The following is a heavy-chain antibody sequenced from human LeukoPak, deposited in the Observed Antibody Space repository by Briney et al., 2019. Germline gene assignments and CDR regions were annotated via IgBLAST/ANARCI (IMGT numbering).Heavy chain of an antibody. D-gene: IGHD5-12*01. J-gene: IGHJ4*02. CDR2: ISSSGSTI. V-gene: IGHV3-48*03. CDR1: GFTFRSYE. CDR3: ARGRSGYVNY. Sequence: GGSLRLSCAASGFTFRSYEMNWVRKAPGKGRGWVSYISSSGSTIYYADSVKGRFTISRDNAKNSLYLQMNSLRAEDTAVYYCARGRSGYVNYWGQGTLVTVSS.